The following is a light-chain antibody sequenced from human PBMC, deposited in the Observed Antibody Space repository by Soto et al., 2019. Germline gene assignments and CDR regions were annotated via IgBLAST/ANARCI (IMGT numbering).Light chain of an antibody. CDR3: QQYNNWPPVT. Sequence: IVMTHSPATLSVSPWERATLSCRASQSVSSNLAWYQQKPGQAPRLLIYGASTRATGIPARFSGSGSGTEFTLTISSLQSEDFAAYYCQQYNNWPPVTFGQGTKVDIK. V-gene: IGKV3-15*01. CDR2: GAS. CDR1: QSVSSN. J-gene: IGKJ1*01.